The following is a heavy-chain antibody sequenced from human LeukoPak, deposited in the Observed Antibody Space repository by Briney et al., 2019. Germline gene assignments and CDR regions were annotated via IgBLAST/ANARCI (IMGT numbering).Heavy chain of an antibody. J-gene: IGHJ4*02. CDR2: ISLTGLT. Sequence: SETLSLTCGVSGGSISNTNWWSWVRQLPGQGLEWIGEISLTGLTHYDPSLESRVTVSLDKSKNQPSLNLTSVTAADTAVYYCSRENGAFSPFGYWGQGTLVTVLS. V-gene: IGHV4-4*02. D-gene: IGHD2-8*01. CDR3: SRENGAFSPFGY. CDR1: GGSISNTNW.